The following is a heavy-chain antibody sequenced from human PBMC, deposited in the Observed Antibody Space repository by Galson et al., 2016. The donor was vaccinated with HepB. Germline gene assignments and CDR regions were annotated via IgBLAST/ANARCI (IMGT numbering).Heavy chain of an antibody. CDR3: AHRQRGTTFDY. V-gene: IGHV2-5*05. J-gene: IGHJ4*02. Sequence: PALVKPTQTLTLTCNFSGFSLTSGVVGVGWLRQPPGKALEWLALIYGDDDKTFGPSLRSRVTITKDTSKNQVVLRLTNVDPLDTATYFCAHRQRGTTFDYWGQGILVAVSS. CDR1: GFSLTSGVVG. D-gene: IGHD1-14*01. CDR2: IYGDDDK.